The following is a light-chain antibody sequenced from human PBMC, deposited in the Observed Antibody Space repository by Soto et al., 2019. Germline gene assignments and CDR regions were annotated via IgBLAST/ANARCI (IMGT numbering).Light chain of an antibody. CDR3: NSFTSSNTLPYV. CDR2: EVS. V-gene: IGLV2-14*01. Sequence: QSVLTQPASVSGSPGQSITISCSGTSSDVGGYNYVSWYLQHPGKAPKLIVFEVSNRPSGISDRFSGSKSGNTAYLTISGLQTEDEAVYYCNSFTSSNTLPYVFGTGTKVTVL. J-gene: IGLJ1*01. CDR1: SSDVGGYNY.